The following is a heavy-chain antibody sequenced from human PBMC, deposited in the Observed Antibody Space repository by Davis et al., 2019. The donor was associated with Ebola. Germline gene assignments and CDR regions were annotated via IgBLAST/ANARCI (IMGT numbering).Heavy chain of an antibody. CDR2: IVVGSGNT. V-gene: IGHV1-58*02. Sequence: SVKVSCKASGFTFTSSAMQWVRQARGQRLEWIGWIVVGSGNTNYAQKFQERVTITRDMSTSTAYMELSSLRSEDTAVYYCAAGGAAREPGYYYYGMDVWGQGTTVTVSS. CDR1: GFTFTSSA. D-gene: IGHD6-6*01. CDR3: AAGGAAREPGYYYYGMDV. J-gene: IGHJ6*02.